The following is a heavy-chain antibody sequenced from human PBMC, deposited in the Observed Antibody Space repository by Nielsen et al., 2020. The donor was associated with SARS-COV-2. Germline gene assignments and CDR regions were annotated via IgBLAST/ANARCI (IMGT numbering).Heavy chain of an antibody. D-gene: IGHD3-10*01. CDR2: INSDSGNT. Sequence: ASVKVSCKASGYTFTAYAIHWVRQAPGQRLEWMGWINSDSGNTKYSQKFRGRVTITRDTSASTAYMELSGLSSEDTAVDYCARNRAGYYFDYWGQGTLVTVCS. V-gene: IGHV1-3*04. CDR1: GYTFTAYA. J-gene: IGHJ4*02. CDR3: ARNRAGYYFDY.